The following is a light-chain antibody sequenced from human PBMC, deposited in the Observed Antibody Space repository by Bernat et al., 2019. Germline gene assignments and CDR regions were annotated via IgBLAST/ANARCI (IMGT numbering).Light chain of an antibody. V-gene: IGKV3-11*01. CDR3: QQRPARPWS. Sequence: EIVLTQSPATLSLSPGETATLSCRASQSVSRHLAWYQQKSGQAPRLLIHDASNRATGIPARFSGSGSGTDFTLIISSVEPEDSAVYYCQQRPARPWSFGQGTKVEIK. J-gene: IGKJ1*01. CDR2: DAS. CDR1: QSVSRH.